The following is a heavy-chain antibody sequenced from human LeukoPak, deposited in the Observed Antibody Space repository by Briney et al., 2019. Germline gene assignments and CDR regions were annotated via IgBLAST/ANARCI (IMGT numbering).Heavy chain of an antibody. CDR3: ARVGHNYGDYGPEY. J-gene: IGHJ4*02. CDR2: INSDGSHI. CDR1: GFTFSSYW. Sequence: GGSLRLSCAASGFTFSSYWMHWVRQVPGKGLAWVSRINSDGSHITYADSVKGRFTTSRENAKNTLYLQMHSLRAEDTAVYYCARVGHNYGDYGPEYWGEGTLVTVSS. V-gene: IGHV3-74*01. D-gene: IGHD4-17*01.